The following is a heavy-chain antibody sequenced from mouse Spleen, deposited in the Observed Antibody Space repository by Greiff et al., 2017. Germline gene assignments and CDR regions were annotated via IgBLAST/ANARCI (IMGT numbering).Heavy chain of an antibody. CDR1: GYTFTDYN. J-gene: IGHJ2*01. CDR3: ATYSNYLDY. D-gene: IGHD2-5*01. CDR2: INPNNGGT. Sequence: EVQLQQSGPELVKPGASVKIPCKASGYTFTDYNMDWVKQSHGKSLEWIGDINPNNGGTIYNQKFKGKATLTVDKSSSTAYMELRSLTSEDTAVYYCATYSNYLDYWGQGTTLTVSS. V-gene: IGHV1-18*01.